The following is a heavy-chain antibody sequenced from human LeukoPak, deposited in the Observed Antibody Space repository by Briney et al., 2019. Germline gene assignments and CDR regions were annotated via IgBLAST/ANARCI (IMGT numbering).Heavy chain of an antibody. J-gene: IGHJ4*02. V-gene: IGHV7-4-1*02. CDR1: GYTFTSYA. CDR3: ARAFMGGSYSGFVY. Sequence: WASVKVSCKASGYTFTSYAMNWVRQAPGQGLEWMGWINTNTGNPTYAQGFTGRFVFSLDTSVSTAYLQISSLKAEDTVVYYCARAFMGGSYSGFVYWGQGTLVTVSS. D-gene: IGHD1-26*01. CDR2: INTNTGNP.